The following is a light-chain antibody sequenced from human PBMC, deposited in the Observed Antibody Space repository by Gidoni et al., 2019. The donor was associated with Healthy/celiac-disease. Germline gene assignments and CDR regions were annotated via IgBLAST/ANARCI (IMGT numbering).Light chain of an antibody. J-gene: IGLJ2*01. Sequence: QSVLTQPPSASGTPGQRVTIACSGSSSNIGSNYVYWYQQLPGTAPNLLSYRNNQRPSGVPDRFSCSKSGTSASLAISGLRSEDEADYYCAAWDDSLSGQGVFGGGTKLTVL. CDR1: SSNIGSNY. CDR3: AAWDDSLSGQGV. V-gene: IGLV1-47*01. CDR2: RNN.